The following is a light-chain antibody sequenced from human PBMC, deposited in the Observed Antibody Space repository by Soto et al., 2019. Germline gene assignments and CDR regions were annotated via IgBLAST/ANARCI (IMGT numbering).Light chain of an antibody. CDR3: QKYNSVPWT. CDR2: AAS. Sequence: DIQMTQSPSSLSASVGDRVTITCRASQDISNYLAWYQQKPGKVPKVLIYAASTLQSGVPSRFSGSGSGTDFTLTISRLQPEDVATYYCQKYNSVPWTFGQGTKVEI. CDR1: QDISNY. J-gene: IGKJ1*01. V-gene: IGKV1-27*01.